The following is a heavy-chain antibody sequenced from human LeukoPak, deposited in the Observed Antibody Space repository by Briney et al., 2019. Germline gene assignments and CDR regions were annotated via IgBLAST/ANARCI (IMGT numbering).Heavy chain of an antibody. Sequence: GASVKVSCKASGYTFTIHHIQWVRQAPGQGLEWMGWINTNSGGTTYSQKFQGRITMTRDPSITTAYMELSSLRSDDTAVYYCARDYSTSSWDNRGQGTLVTVSS. J-gene: IGHJ4*02. CDR1: GYTFTIHH. D-gene: IGHD6-13*01. CDR3: ARDYSTSSWDN. CDR2: INTNSGGT. V-gene: IGHV1-2*02.